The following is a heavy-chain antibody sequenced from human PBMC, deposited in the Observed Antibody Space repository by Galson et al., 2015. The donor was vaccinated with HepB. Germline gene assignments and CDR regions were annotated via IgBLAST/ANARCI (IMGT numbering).Heavy chain of an antibody. Sequence: SLRLSCASSGFTFSNYGMHWVRQAPGKGLEWVAVISYDGSNKYYADSVKGRFTSPRDNSKNTLYLQMNSLRAEDTALYYCAKDPYLYSALAGTMSGFDYWGQGTLVTVSS. CDR2: ISYDGSNK. CDR3: AKDPYLYSALAGTMSGFDY. V-gene: IGHV3-30*18. CDR1: GFTFSNYG. D-gene: IGHD6-19*01. J-gene: IGHJ4*02.